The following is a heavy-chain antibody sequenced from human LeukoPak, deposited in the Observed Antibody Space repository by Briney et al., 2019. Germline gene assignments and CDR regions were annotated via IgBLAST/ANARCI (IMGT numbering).Heavy chain of an antibody. Sequence: PSETLSLTCAVYGGSFSGYYWSWIRQPPGKGLEWIGEINHSGSTNYNPSLKSRVTISVDTSKNQFSLKLSSVTAADTAVYYCARDPGVYYFDYWGQGTLVTVSS. CDR2: INHSGST. D-gene: IGHD6-13*01. V-gene: IGHV4-34*01. CDR1: GGSFSGYY. CDR3: ARDPGVYYFDY. J-gene: IGHJ4*02.